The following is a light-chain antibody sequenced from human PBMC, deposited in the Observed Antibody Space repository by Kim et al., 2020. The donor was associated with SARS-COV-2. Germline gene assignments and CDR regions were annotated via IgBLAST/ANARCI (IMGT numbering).Light chain of an antibody. CDR3: QKYDGAPWT. Sequence: DIHMTQSPSSLSASVGDRVTITCRASQDISNYVAWYQQKPGKPPKLLIYAASTLQSGVPSRFSGSGSGTDFTLTISSLQPEDVATYYCQKYDGAPWTFCQGTKVDIK. CDR1: QDISNY. V-gene: IGKV1-27*01. CDR2: AAS. J-gene: IGKJ1*01.